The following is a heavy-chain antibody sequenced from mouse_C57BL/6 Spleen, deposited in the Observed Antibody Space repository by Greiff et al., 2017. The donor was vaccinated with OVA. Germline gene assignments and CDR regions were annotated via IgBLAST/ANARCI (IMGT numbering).Heavy chain of an antibody. J-gene: IGHJ4*01. V-gene: IGHV3-6*01. CDR1: GYSITSGYY. CDR2: ISYDGSN. D-gene: IGHD4-1*02. Sequence: VQLKESGPGLVKPSQSLSLTCSVTGYSITSGYYWNWIRQFPGNKLEWMGYISYDGSNNYNPSLKNRISITRDTSKNQFFLKLNSVTTEDTATYYCARDPQLYYAMDYWGQGTSVTVSS. CDR3: ARDPQLYYAMDY.